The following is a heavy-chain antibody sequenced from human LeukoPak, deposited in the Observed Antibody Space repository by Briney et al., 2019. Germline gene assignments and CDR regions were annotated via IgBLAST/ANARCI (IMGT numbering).Heavy chain of an antibody. Sequence: GASVRVSCKASGYTFTNYDIHWVRQATGQGLEWMGWMSPNSGNTGYVQKFQGRVTMTRNTSISTAYMELSSLRSEDTAVYYCVRVVSGTYNWFDPWGQGTLVTVSS. CDR2: MSPNSGNT. D-gene: IGHD1-20*01. CDR3: VRVVSGTYNWFDP. CDR1: GYTFTNYD. V-gene: IGHV1-8*01. J-gene: IGHJ5*02.